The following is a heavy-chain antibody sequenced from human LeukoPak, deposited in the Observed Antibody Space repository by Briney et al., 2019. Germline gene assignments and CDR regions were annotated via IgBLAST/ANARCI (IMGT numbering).Heavy chain of an antibody. CDR3: ARAVGPFDF. J-gene: IGHJ3*01. Sequence: GGSLRLSCAASGFTFSTYGMHWVRQAPGKGLEWVAVIWYDGSIEYYGDSVKGRFTISRDNSKNTLYLQMNSLRAEDTAMYYCARAVGPFDFWGPGTLVIVSS. CDR1: GFTFSTYG. CDR2: IWYDGSIE. V-gene: IGHV3-33*01.